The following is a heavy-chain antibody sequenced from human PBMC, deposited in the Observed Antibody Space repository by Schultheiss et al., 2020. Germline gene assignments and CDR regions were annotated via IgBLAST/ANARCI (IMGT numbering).Heavy chain of an antibody. Sequence: GGSLRLSCAVSGFTFSRYWMSWVRQAPGKGLEWVANIKQDGSEKYYVDSVKGRFTISRDNANNSLFLQMNSLRDDDTAVYYCATQPRQLNFWGQGALVTVSS. CDR1: GFTFSRYW. CDR3: ATQPRQLNF. D-gene: IGHD6-13*01. CDR2: IKQDGSEK. V-gene: IGHV3-7*01. J-gene: IGHJ4*02.